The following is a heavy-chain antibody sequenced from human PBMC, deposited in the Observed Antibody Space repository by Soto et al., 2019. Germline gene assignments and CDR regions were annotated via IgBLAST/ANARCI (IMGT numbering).Heavy chain of an antibody. D-gene: IGHD6-13*01. CDR2: INYRGST. Sequence: QVQLQESGPGLVKPSQTLSLTCAVSGGSMSSGDYYWNWIRQQPEKGLEWIGYINYRGSTFYNPSLKSRVTISVDTSKNQFSLKLPSVTAADTAMYYCARDAPGAAPYWGQGTLVTVSS. J-gene: IGHJ4*02. CDR3: ARDAPGAAPY. V-gene: IGHV4-31*11. CDR1: GGSMSSGDYY.